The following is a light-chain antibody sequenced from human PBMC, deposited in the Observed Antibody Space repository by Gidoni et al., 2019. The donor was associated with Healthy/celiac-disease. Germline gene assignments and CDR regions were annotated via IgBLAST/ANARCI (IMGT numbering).Light chain of an antibody. CDR3: QQYNNWPVGT. CDR1: QSVSSN. V-gene: IGKV3-15*01. Sequence: EIVMTQSPATLSVSPGERATLSCRASQSVSSNLAWYQQKPGQAPRLLIYGASTRATGIPARFSGSGSGTEFTLTISSLQSEDFAVYYCQQYNNWPVGTFGQXTKLEIK. J-gene: IGKJ2*01. CDR2: GAS.